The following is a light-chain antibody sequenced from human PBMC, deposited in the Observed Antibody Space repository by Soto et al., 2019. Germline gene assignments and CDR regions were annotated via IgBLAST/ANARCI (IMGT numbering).Light chain of an antibody. Sequence: DIVLTQSPGTLSLSPGERATLSCRASQSVSSNHLAWYQQKPGQAPRLLIYGGSSRATGLPVRFSGSGSETDFTLTITRLKPEDFAVYYCQQYSRSRTFGQGTKVEIK. CDR3: QQYSRSRT. J-gene: IGKJ1*01. CDR1: QSVSSNH. CDR2: GGS. V-gene: IGKV3-20*01.